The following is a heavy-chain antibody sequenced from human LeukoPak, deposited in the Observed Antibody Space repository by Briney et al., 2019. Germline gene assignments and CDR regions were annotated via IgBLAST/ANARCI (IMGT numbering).Heavy chain of an antibody. Sequence: GGSLRLSCAASGFTFSSYAMHWVRQAPGKGLEWVSRINEDGSTTNHADSVKGRFTISRDNSKNTVYLQMNSLRAEDTAVYYCAKDRGYNYGLFDYWGQGTLVTVSS. J-gene: IGHJ4*02. CDR3: AKDRGYNYGLFDY. V-gene: IGHV3-NL1*01. CDR2: INEDGSTT. D-gene: IGHD5-18*01. CDR1: GFTFSSYA.